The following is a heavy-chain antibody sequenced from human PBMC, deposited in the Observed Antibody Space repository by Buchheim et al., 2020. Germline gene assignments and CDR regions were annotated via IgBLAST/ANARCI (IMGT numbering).Heavy chain of an antibody. CDR3: ARSRAVAGSCLDY. D-gene: IGHD6-19*01. V-gene: IGHV1-46*01. CDR2: INPSGRST. Sequence: QVQLVQSGAEVKKPGASVKVSCKASGYTFTSYYMHWVRQSPGQGLEWMGIINPSGRSTSYAQQFQGRVTLTRDTSTSTVSMELSSLGSEDTAVYYCARSRAVAGSCLDYWGQGTL. CDR1: GYTFTSYY. J-gene: IGHJ4*02.